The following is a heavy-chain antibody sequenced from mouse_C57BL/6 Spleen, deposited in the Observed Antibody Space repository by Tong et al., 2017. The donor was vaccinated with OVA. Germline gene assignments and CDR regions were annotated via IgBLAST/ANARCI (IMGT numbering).Heavy chain of an antibody. CDR1: GFTFSSFG. J-gene: IGHJ2*01. CDR3: ARGGYYFDY. CDR2: ISSGSSTI. Sequence: EVQLQESGGGLVQPGGSRKLSCAASGFTFSSFGMHWVRQAPEKGLEWVAYISSGSSTIYYADTVKGRFTISRDNPKNTLFLQMTSLRSEDMAMYYCARGGYYFDYWGQGTTLTVSS. V-gene: IGHV5-17*02.